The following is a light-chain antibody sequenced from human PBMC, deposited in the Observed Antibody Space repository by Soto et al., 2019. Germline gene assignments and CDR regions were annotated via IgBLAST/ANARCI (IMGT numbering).Light chain of an antibody. V-gene: IGLV2-14*01. J-gene: IGLJ2*01. CDR2: DVS. Sequence: QSALTQPASVSGSPGQSITISCTGTSSDVGGYNYVSWYQQHPGKAPKLMIYDVSNRPSGVSNRFSGSKSGNTASLTISGLQAEDEADYYCSSYTSSSPHVVFGGGTK. CDR3: SSYTSSSPHVV. CDR1: SSDVGGYNY.